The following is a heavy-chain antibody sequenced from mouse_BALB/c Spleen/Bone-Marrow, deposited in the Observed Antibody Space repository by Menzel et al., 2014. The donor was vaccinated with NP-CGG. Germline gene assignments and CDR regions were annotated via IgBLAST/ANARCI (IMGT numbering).Heavy chain of an antibody. CDR2: ISSGSSTI. CDR1: GFTFSSFG. D-gene: IGHD2-1*01. CDR3: ARGGNFAWFAY. V-gene: IGHV5-17*02. Sequence: EVQRVESGGGLVQPGGSRKLSCAASGFTFSSFGMHRVRQAPEKGLEWVAYISSGSSTIYYADTVKGRFTISRDNPKNTLFLQMTSLRSEDTAMYYCARGGNFAWFAYWGQGTLVTVSA. J-gene: IGHJ3*01.